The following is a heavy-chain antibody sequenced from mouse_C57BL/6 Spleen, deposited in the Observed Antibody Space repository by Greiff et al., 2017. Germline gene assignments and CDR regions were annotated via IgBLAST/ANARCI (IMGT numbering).Heavy chain of an antibody. J-gene: IGHJ2*01. CDR3: ARRGYDYDVDY. D-gene: IGHD2-4*01. CDR2: IDPSDSYT. V-gene: IGHV1-69*01. CDR1: GYTFTSYW. Sequence: QVQLQQSGAELVMPGASVKLSCKASGYTFTSYWMHWVKQRPGQGLEWIGEIDPSDSYTNYNQKFKGKSTLTVDKSSSTAYMQLSSLTSEDSAVYYCARRGYDYDVDYWGQGTTLTVSS.